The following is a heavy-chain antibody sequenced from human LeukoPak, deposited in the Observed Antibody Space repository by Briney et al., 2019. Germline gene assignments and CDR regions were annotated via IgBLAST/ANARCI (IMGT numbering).Heavy chain of an antibody. CDR3: ATGGITIFGVVTYPND. V-gene: IGHV3-20*04. CDR1: GFTFDDYG. D-gene: IGHD3-3*01. Sequence: GGSLRLLCAASGFTFDDYGMGWVRQAPGKGLECVFGMNGGNTGYAESVKGRFTISRDNGKNSMYLQMNSLRAEDTALDYGATGGITIFGVVTYPNDRGQGTLVTVSS. J-gene: IGHJ4*02. CDR2: MNGGNT.